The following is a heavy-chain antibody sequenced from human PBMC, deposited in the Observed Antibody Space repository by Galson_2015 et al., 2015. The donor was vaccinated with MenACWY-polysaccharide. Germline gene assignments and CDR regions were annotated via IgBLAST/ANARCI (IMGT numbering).Heavy chain of an antibody. CDR1: GGSISSGDSY. CDR2: IYYSGRT. D-gene: IGHD2-2*01. CDR3: ASLPLGNCGSVSCYGYFHH. J-gene: IGHJ1*01. V-gene: IGHV4-30-4*01. Sequence: TLSLTCTVSGGSISSGDSYWSWIRPTPGKGLEWIGYIYYSGRTNYSPSLKSRATVSLDTSKNQFSLKLSFVTAADTAAYYCASLPLGNCGSVSCYGYFHHWGQGTLVTVSS.